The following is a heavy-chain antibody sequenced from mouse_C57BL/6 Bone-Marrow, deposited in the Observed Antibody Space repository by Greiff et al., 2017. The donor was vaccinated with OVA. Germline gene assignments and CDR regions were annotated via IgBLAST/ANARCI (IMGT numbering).Heavy chain of an antibody. CDR3: ARSRGITTVVANYFDY. D-gene: IGHD1-1*01. CDR1: GYTFTSYW. J-gene: IGHJ2*01. Sequence: QVQLQQSGAELVKPGASVKLSCKASGYTFTSYWMHWVKQRPGQGLEWIGMIHPNSGSTNYNEKFKSKATLTVDKSSSTAYMQLSSLTSEDSAVYYCARSRGITTVVANYFDYWGQGTTLTVSS. CDR2: IHPNSGST. V-gene: IGHV1-64*01.